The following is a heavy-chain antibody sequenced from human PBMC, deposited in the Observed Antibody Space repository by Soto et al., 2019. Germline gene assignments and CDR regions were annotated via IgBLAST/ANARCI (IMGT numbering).Heavy chain of an antibody. V-gene: IGHV1-69*01. CDR2: IIPIFGTA. J-gene: IGHJ4*02. D-gene: IGHD5-18*01. CDR1: GGTFSSYA. Sequence: QVQLVQSGAEVKKPRSSVKVSCKASGGTFSSYAISWVRQAPGQGLEWMGGIIPIFGTANYAQKFQGRVTITADESTSTAYMELSSLRSEDTAVYYCASRGYSYGPKSGNDYWGQGTLVTVSS. CDR3: ASRGYSYGPKSGNDY.